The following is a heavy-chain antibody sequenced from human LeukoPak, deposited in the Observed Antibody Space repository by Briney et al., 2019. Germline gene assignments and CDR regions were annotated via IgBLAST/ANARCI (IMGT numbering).Heavy chain of an antibody. V-gene: IGHV4-39*07. CDR3: ARAAGYSSSWYSGGYWYFDL. CDR2: INHSGST. CDR1: GGSISSSSYS. Sequence: SETLSLTCTVSGGSISSSSYSWGWIRQPPGKGLEWIGEINHSGSTNYNPSLKSRVTISVDTSKNQFSLKLSSVTAADTAAYYCARAAGYSSSWYSGGYWYFDLWGRGTLVTVSS. J-gene: IGHJ2*01. D-gene: IGHD6-13*01.